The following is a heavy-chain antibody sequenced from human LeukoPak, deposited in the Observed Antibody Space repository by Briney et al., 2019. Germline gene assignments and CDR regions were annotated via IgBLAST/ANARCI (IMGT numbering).Heavy chain of an antibody. D-gene: IGHD2-2*02. V-gene: IGHV3-7*05. Sequence: PGGSLRLSCAASGFMFRSYWMTWVRQSPGKGLEWVANVKQDGSEINYLDSVRGRFTISRDDARNSLYLQMSSLTVEDTAVYYCARDKSIPHLDAFDIWGQGTMVTVSS. CDR3: ARDKSIPHLDAFDI. J-gene: IGHJ3*02. CDR2: VKQDGSEI. CDR1: GFMFRSYW.